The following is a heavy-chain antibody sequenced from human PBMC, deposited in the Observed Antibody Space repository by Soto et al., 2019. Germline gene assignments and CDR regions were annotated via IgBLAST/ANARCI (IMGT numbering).Heavy chain of an antibody. Sequence: GGSLRLSCAASGFTFSSYWMSWVRQAPGKGLEWVANIKQDGSEKYYVDSVKGRFTISRDNAKNSLYLRMNSLRAEDTAVYYCARHYYDSSGYYPLWGQGTLVTVSS. D-gene: IGHD3-22*01. J-gene: IGHJ4*02. CDR2: IKQDGSEK. V-gene: IGHV3-7*01. CDR1: GFTFSSYW. CDR3: ARHYYDSSGYYPL.